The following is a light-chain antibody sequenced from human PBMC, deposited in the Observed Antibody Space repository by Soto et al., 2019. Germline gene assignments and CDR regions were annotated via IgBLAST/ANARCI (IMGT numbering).Light chain of an antibody. V-gene: IGLV2-8*01. CDR2: EVS. CDR3: TSSVGSNIWV. J-gene: IGLJ3*02. CDR1: SSDVGAYKY. Sequence: QSALTQPPSASGSPGQSVTISCTGTSSDVGAYKYVSWYQQYPGKAPKLMIYEVSKRPSGVPDRFSGSKSGNTASLTVSGLQAEDEADYYCTSSVGSNIWVFCGGTKVTVL.